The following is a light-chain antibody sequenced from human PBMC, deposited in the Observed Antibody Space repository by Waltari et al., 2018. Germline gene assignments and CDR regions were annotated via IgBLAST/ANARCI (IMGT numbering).Light chain of an antibody. J-gene: IGLJ1*01. CDR1: SSDIGTYNR. V-gene: IGLV2-18*02. Sequence: QSALTQPPSVSGSPRQSVTISCTGTSSDIGTYNRVSWYQQTPGTAPKLMIYDVSNRPSGVPHRFSGSKSGNAASLTIPALQAEDEADYYCCSFTPSLTYVFGTGTKVTVL. CDR3: CSFTPSLTYV. CDR2: DVS.